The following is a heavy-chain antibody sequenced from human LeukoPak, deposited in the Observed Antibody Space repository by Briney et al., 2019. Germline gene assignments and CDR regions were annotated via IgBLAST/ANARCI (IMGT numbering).Heavy chain of an antibody. CDR3: ARETGTSSGSRSLDY. D-gene: IGHD1-14*01. J-gene: IGHJ4*02. Sequence: PSETLSLTCAVYGGSFSGYYWSWIRQPPGKGLEWIGEINHSGSTNYNPSLKSRVTISVDTSKNQFSLKLSSVTAADTAVYYCARETGTSSGSRSLDYWGQGTLVTVSS. CDR1: GGSFSGYY. V-gene: IGHV4-34*01. CDR2: INHSGST.